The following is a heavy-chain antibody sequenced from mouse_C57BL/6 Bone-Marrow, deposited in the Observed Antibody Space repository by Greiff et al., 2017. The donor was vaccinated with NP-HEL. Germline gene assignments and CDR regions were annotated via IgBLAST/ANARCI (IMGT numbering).Heavy chain of an antibody. V-gene: IGHV1-69*01. CDR3: ARGPGYGNYGYFDV. CDR2: IDPSDSYT. Sequence: QVQLQQPGAELVMPGASVKLSCKASGYTFTSYWMHWVKQRPGQGLEWIGEIDPSDSYTNYNQKFKGKSTLTVDKSSSTAYMQLSSLTSEDSAVYYCARGPGYGNYGYFDVWGTGTTVTVSS. CDR1: GYTFTSYW. J-gene: IGHJ1*03. D-gene: IGHD2-1*01.